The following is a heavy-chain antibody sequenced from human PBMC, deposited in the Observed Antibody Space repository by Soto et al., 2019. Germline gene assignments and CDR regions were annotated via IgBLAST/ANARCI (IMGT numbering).Heavy chain of an antibody. CDR1: GFTFSSYG. J-gene: IGHJ4*02. V-gene: IGHV3-33*01. Sequence: GGSLRLSCAASGFTFSSYGMHWVRQAPGKGLEWVAIIWYDGSNKYYADSVKGRFTISRDNSKNTLYLQMNSLRAEDTAVYYCARYRYPGIAVAGSFVDYWGQGT. D-gene: IGHD6-19*01. CDR2: IWYDGSNK. CDR3: ARYRYPGIAVAGSFVDY.